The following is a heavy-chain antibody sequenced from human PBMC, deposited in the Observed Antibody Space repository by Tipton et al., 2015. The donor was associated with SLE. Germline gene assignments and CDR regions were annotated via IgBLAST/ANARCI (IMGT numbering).Heavy chain of an antibody. J-gene: IGHJ4*02. CDR1: GFTFSSYS. Sequence: SLRLSCAASGFTFSSYSMNWVRQAPGKGLEWVSSISSSSSYIYYADSVKGRFTISRDNAKNSLYLQMNSLRAEDTAVYYCAREREDYDFWSGYCGYWGQGTLVTVSS. CDR2: ISSSSSYI. D-gene: IGHD3-3*01. CDR3: AREREDYDFWSGYCGY. V-gene: IGHV3-21*04.